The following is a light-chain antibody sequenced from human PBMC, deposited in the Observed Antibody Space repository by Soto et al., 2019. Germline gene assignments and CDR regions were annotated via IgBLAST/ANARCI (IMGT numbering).Light chain of an antibody. Sequence: DIQMTQYPSSLSASVGDRVTITCRASQDISSFLAWYQQKPGKVPKLLIYAASTLQSGVPSRFSGSGSGTDFTLTISSLQPEDVATYYCQKHDSAPWTFGQGTKVEIK. CDR2: AAS. J-gene: IGKJ1*01. CDR1: QDISSF. V-gene: IGKV1-27*01. CDR3: QKHDSAPWT.